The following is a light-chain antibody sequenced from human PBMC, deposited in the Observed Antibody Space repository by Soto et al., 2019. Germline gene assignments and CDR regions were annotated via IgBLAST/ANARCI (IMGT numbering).Light chain of an antibody. J-gene: IGLJ2*01. CDR3: SSHTSSSTLV. CDR1: SSDVGSYDR. CDR2: EVS. V-gene: IGLV2-18*02. Sequence: QSALTQPPSVSGSPGQSVTISCAGTSSDVGSYDRVSWYQQPPGTAPKLMIYEVSNRPSGVPDRFSGSKSGNTASLTISGLQAEGEADYYCSSHTSSSTLVFGGGTQLTVL.